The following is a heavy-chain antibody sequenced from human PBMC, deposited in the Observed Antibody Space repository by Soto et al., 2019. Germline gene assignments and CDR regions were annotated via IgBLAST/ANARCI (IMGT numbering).Heavy chain of an antibody. CDR3: ARDRSAGNYFYYGMDV. D-gene: IGHD1-1*01. CDR2: IWHDGSKE. CDR1: GITFNRNG. Sequence: QEQLVESGGGVVQPGRSLRLSCAASGITFNRNGMHWVRQAPSKGLEWVAVIWHDGSKEYYSDSVKGRFTISRDNSKNTLYLQMNSVRAEDTAVYYCARDRSAGNYFYYGMDVWGQGTTVTVSS. V-gene: IGHV3-33*01. J-gene: IGHJ6*02.